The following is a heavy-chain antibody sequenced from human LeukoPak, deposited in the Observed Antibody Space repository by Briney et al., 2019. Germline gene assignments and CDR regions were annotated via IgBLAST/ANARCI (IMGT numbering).Heavy chain of an antibody. CDR2: INHSGST. J-gene: IGHJ5*02. Sequence: SETLSLTCAVYGGSFSGYYWSWIRQPPGKGLEWIGEINHSGSTNYNPSLKSRVTISVDTSKNQFSLKLSSVTAADTAVYYCARGGLNYDFWSGPLRWFDPWGQGTLVTVSP. CDR3: ARGGLNYDFWSGPLRWFDP. D-gene: IGHD3-3*01. V-gene: IGHV4-34*01. CDR1: GGSFSGYY.